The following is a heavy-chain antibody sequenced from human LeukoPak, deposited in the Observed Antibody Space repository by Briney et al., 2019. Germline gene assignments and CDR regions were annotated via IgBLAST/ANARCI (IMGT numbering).Heavy chain of an antibody. CDR3: ARESPSASYCSGGSCIGY. CDR1: GYTFTNYA. J-gene: IGHJ4*02. D-gene: IGHD2-15*01. CDR2: INTNTGNP. V-gene: IGHV7-4-1*02. Sequence: ASVKVSCKASGYTFTNYAMNWVRQAPGQGHEWMGWINTNTGNPTYAQGFTGRFVFSLDTSVNTAYLQISSLKAEDTAVYYCARESPSASYCSGGSCIGYWGQGTLVTVSS.